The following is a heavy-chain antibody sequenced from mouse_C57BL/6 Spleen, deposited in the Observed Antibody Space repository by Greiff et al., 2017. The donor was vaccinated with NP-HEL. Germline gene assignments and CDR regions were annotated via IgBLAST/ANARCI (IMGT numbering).Heavy chain of an antibody. D-gene: IGHD1-1*02. CDR2: IDPSDSYT. CDR1: GYTFTSYW. CDR3: ARRTIGGY. Sequence: VQLQQPGAELVMPGASVKLSCKASGYTFTSYWMHWVKQRPGQGLEWIGEIDPSDSYTNYNQKFKGKSTLTVDKSSSTAYMQLSSLTSEDSAVYYGARRTIGGYWGQGTTLTVSS. V-gene: IGHV1-69*01. J-gene: IGHJ2*01.